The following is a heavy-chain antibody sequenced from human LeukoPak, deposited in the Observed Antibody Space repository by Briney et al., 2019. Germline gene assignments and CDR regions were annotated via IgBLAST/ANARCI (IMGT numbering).Heavy chain of an antibody. CDR2: IIPIFGTA. Sequence: GPPVKVSFKASGGTFSSYAISWVRQAPGQGLEWMGGIIPIFGTANYAQKFQGRVTITTDESTSTAYMELSSLRSEDTAVYYCARVSPQRYCSSTSCPPDDYYYYMDVWGKGTTVTVSS. CDR1: GGTFSSYA. CDR3: ARVSPQRYCSSTSCPPDDYYYYMDV. D-gene: IGHD2-2*01. J-gene: IGHJ6*03. V-gene: IGHV1-69*05.